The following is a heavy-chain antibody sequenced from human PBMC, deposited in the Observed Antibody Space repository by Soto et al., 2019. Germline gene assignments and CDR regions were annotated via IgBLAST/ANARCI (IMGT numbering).Heavy chain of an antibody. V-gene: IGHV4-4*02. CDR1: GGSISSNNW. D-gene: IGHD1-1*01. CDR2: KHHSGRT. J-gene: IGHJ6*02. Sequence: QVQLQESGPGLVNPSGTLSLTCAVSGGSISSNNWWSWVRQPPGKGLEWIGEKHHSGRTNNNPSLKSRVTISVGKSKNQLSLILTSVTAADTAVYFCARHNFYSMDVWGQGTSVTVSS. CDR3: ARHNFYSMDV.